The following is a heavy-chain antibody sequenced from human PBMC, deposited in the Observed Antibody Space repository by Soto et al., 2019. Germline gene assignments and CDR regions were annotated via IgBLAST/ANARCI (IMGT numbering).Heavy chain of an antibody. Sequence: SETLSLTCTVSGGSISSYYWSWIRQPPGKGLEWIGYIYYSGSTNYNPSLKSRVTISVDTSKNQFSLKLSSVTAADTAVYYCAIDRRTSSLWFDPWGQGTLVT. J-gene: IGHJ5*02. CDR3: AIDRRTSSLWFDP. CDR2: IYYSGST. D-gene: IGHD3-16*01. V-gene: IGHV4-59*12. CDR1: GGSISSYY.